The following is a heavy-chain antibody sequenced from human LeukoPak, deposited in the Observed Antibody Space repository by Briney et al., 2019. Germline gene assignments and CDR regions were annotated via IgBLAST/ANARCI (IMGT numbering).Heavy chain of an antibody. V-gene: IGHV4-59*01. CDR1: GVSISSYY. CDR2: IYDSGST. CDR3: ARESGTLYAFDI. Sequence: SETLFLTCTVSGVSISSYYWSWIRQPPGKGLEWIGYIYDSGSTNYSPSLKSRVTMSVDTSKNQFSLKLSSVTAADTAVYYCARESGTLYAFDIWGQGTMVTVSS. D-gene: IGHD1-26*01. J-gene: IGHJ3*02.